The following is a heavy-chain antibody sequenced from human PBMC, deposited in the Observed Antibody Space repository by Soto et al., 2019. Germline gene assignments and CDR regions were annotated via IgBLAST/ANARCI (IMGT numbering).Heavy chain of an antibody. J-gene: IGHJ4*02. CDR2: IKKKADGGTT. Sequence: GGSLRLSCAASGFTFSDVWMSWVRQAPGKGLEWVGLIKKKADGGTTECAAPLKGRFTISRDDSKNTVYLQMSSLRTEDTAVYYCRTQWLDWGQGTLVTVSS. CDR1: GFTFSDVW. V-gene: IGHV3-15*01. D-gene: IGHD6-19*01. CDR3: RTQWLD.